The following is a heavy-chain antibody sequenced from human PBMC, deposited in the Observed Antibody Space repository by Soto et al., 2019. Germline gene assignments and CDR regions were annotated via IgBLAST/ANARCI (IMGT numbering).Heavy chain of an antibody. D-gene: IGHD2-2*01. CDR1: GSSLSTSGVG. Sequence: QITLKESGPTLVKPTQTLTLTCTFSGSSLSTSGVGVGWIRQPPGKALEWLALIYWDDDKRYSPSLKSRLTITKDTSKNQVVLTMTNMDPVDTATYYCAHTRAIVVVPAAPRSNWFDPWGQGTLITVSS. CDR3: AHTRAIVVVPAAPRSNWFDP. V-gene: IGHV2-5*02. J-gene: IGHJ5*02. CDR2: IYWDDDK.